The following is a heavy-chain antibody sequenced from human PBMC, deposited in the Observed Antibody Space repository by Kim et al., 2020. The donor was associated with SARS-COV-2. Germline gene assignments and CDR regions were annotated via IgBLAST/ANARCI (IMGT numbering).Heavy chain of an antibody. J-gene: IGHJ4*02. V-gene: IGHV4-4*07. CDR1: GGSISGYY. Sequence: GSLRLSCTVSGGSISGYYWSWIRQPAGKGLEWIGRIYSSGNTNYNPSLKSRITMSVDTSKNQFSLRLGSVTAADTAVYYCARKGVGAVAGSFDYWGQGTLVTVSS. CDR3: ARKGVGAVAGSFDY. D-gene: IGHD6-19*01. CDR2: IYSSGNT.